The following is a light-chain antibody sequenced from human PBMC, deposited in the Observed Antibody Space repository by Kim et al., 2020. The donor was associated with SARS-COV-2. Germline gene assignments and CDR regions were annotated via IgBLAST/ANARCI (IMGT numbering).Light chain of an antibody. V-gene: IGLV3-1*01. J-gene: IGLJ2*01. CDR2: QDY. CDR3: QVWDSSAVV. Sequence: SSELTPPPSVSVSPGRTATITCSGDNLGNKYVAWYQQRPGQSPVVVIYQDYKRPSEIPARFSGSNSGNTATLTISGTQAVDEADYYCQVWDSSAVVFGGGTQLTVL. CDR1: NLGNKY.